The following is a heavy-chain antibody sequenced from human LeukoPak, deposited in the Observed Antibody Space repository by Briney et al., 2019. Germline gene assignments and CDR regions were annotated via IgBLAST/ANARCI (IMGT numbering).Heavy chain of an antibody. CDR2: MNPNSGNT. CDR3: ARGRKKFTVIVVVTPGHWFDP. Sequence: GASVKVSCKASGYTFTSYDINWVRQATGQGLEWMGWMNPNSGNTGYAQKFQGRVTMTRNTSISTAYMELSSLRSEDTAVYYCARGRKKFTVIVVVTPGHWFDPRGQGTLVTVSS. D-gene: IGHD3-22*01. CDR1: GYTFTSYD. V-gene: IGHV1-8*01. J-gene: IGHJ5*02.